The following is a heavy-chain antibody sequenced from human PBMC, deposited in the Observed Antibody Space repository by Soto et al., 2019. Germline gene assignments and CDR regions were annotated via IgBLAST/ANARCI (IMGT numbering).Heavy chain of an antibody. J-gene: IGHJ6*03. CDR2: ISGSGGST. CDR1: GFTFSSYA. V-gene: IGHV3-23*01. Sequence: EVQLLESGGGLVQPGGSLRLSCAASGFTFSSYAMSWVRQAPGKGLEWVSAISGSGGSTYYADSVKGRFTISRDNSKNTLYLQMNSLRAEDTAVYYCANLKQKAVVPAAISNYMDVWGKGTTVTVSS. CDR3: ANLKQKAVVPAAISNYMDV. D-gene: IGHD2-2*01.